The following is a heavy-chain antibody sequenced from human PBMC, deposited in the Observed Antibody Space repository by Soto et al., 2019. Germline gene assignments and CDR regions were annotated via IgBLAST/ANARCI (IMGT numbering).Heavy chain of an antibody. J-gene: IGHJ6*03. CDR3: ARGHSGYDYVLSNYYYSYYMDV. Sequence: QVQLVQSGAEVKKPGASVKVSCKASGYTFTSYDINWVRQATGQGLEWMGWMNPNSGNTGYAQKFQGTVTMTRNTSISTAYMELSSLRSEETAVYYCARGHSGYDYVLSNYYYSYYMDVWGKGTTVTVSS. CDR1: GYTFTSYD. V-gene: IGHV1-8*01. D-gene: IGHD5-12*01. CDR2: MNPNSGNT.